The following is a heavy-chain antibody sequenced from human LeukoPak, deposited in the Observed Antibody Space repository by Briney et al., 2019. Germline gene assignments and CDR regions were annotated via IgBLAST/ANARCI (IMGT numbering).Heavy chain of an antibody. J-gene: IGHJ4*02. V-gene: IGHV1-18*01. Sequence: ASVKVSCKASGYTFTSYGISWVRQAPGQGLEWMGWISAYNGNTNYAQKLQGRVTMTTDTSTSTAYIELRSLRSDDTAVYYCARGSIVVVVAAPYFDYWGQGTLVAVSS. CDR1: GYTFTSYG. CDR3: ARGSIVVVVAAPYFDY. CDR2: ISAYNGNT. D-gene: IGHD2-15*01.